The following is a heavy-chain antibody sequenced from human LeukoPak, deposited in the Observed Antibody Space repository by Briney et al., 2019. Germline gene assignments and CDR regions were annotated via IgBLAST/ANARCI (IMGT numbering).Heavy chain of an antibody. D-gene: IGHD5-24*01. CDR1: EFTFSSYN. Sequence: PGGSLRLSCAASEFTFSSYNMNWVRQAPGKGLEWVSYISSSGSTIYYADSVKGRFTISRDNAKNSLYLQMNSLRGEDTAAYYCARDSARRDGYNFDYWGQGTLVTVSS. J-gene: IGHJ4*02. V-gene: IGHV3-48*04. CDR3: ARDSARRDGYNFDY. CDR2: ISSSGSTI.